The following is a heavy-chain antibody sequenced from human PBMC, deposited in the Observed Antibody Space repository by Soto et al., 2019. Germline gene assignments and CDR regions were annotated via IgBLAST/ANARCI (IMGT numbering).Heavy chain of an antibody. D-gene: IGHD6-6*01. V-gene: IGHV4-59*01. Sequence: QVQLQESGPGLVKPSETLSLTCRVSGGSMSGYYLSWVRLAPGKGLEWIGYVYYTGSTNYNPSLQSRVSISVDTATKHFSLSLSLVTAADTAVYFCARSIAVPSGHIDHWGQGIRVTISS. CDR2: VYYTGST. CDR3: ARSIAVPSGHIDH. CDR1: GGSMSGYY. J-gene: IGHJ4*02.